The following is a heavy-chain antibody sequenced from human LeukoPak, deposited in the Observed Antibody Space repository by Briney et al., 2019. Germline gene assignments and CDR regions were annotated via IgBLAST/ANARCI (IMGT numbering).Heavy chain of an antibody. V-gene: IGHV3-7*03. Sequence: QPGGSLRLSCAASGFTLSTYWMSWVRQAPGKGLEWVANIKQDGSEKYYVDSVKGRFTISRDNAKNSLYLQMNSLRAEDTAVYYCARAPKFRLVGVPKGPFDPWGQGSLVTVSS. CDR1: GFTLSTYW. J-gene: IGHJ5*02. CDR2: IKQDGSEK. D-gene: IGHD1-26*01. CDR3: ARAPKFRLVGVPKGPFDP.